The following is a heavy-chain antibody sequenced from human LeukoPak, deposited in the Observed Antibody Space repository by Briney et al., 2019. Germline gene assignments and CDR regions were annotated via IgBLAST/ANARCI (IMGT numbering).Heavy chain of an antibody. CDR3: AELGITIIGGV. Sequence: GGSLRLSCAASGFTFSDYYMSWIRQAPGKGLEWVSYIGSSGSTKYYADSVKGRFTISRDNAKKSLYLQMNSLRAEDTAVYYCAELGITIIGGVWGKGTTVTIPS. D-gene: IGHD3-10*02. J-gene: IGHJ6*04. CDR1: GFTFSDYY. V-gene: IGHV3-11*04. CDR2: IGSSGSTK.